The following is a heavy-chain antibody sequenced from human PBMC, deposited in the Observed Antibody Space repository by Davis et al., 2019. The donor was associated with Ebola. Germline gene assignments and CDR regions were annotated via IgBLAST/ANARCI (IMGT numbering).Heavy chain of an antibody. Sequence: GESLKISCAASGFSFSNCAMSWVRQVPGKGLEWVSGISGSGNGDGPYYADSVEGRFTISKDNSGNTLYLHMNALTAEDTALYYCAKLRSHDYTDSSDDFYLDLWGRGTLVTVSS. J-gene: IGHJ2*01. V-gene: IGHV3-23*01. D-gene: IGHD3-16*01. CDR3: AKLRSHDYTDSSDDFYLDL. CDR1: GFSFSNCA. CDR2: ISGSGNGDGP.